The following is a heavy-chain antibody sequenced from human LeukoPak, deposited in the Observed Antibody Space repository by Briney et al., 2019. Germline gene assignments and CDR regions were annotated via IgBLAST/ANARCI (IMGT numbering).Heavy chain of an antibody. CDR2: IVVGSGNT. CDR1: GFTFTSSA. Sequence: ASVKVSCKASGFTFTSSAMQWVRQARGQRLEWIGWIVVGSGNTNYAQKFQERVTITRDMSTSTAYMELSSLRSEDTAVYYCAAVHLGMQFLDYWGQGTLVTVSS. J-gene: IGHJ4*02. D-gene: IGHD3-3*02. V-gene: IGHV1-58*02. CDR3: AAVHLGMQFLDY.